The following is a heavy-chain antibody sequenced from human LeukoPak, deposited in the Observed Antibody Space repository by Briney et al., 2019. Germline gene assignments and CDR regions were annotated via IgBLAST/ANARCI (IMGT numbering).Heavy chain of an antibody. V-gene: IGHV5-51*01. Sequence: GESLKISCKGSGYTFTSYWIGWVRQMPGKGLEWMGIIYAGDSDIRYSPSFEGQVTISVDKSTTTAYLQWSSLKASDSAIYYCARLGVMVRGASDQITAFDIWGQGTLVTIPS. CDR3: ARLGVMVRGASDQITAFDI. CDR2: IYAGDSDI. D-gene: IGHD3-10*01. J-gene: IGHJ3*02. CDR1: GYTFTSYW.